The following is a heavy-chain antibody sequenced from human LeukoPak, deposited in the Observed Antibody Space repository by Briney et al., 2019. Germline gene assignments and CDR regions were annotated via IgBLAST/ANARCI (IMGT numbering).Heavy chain of an antibody. CDR2: IGSSGNTI. D-gene: IGHD4-17*01. J-gene: IGHJ6*02. CDR1: GFTFSSYE. Sequence: QAGGSLRLSCAASGFTFSSYEMNWVRQAPGKGLEGVSYIGSSGNTIFYADSVKGRFTISRDNAKISPYLQMNSLRAEDTAVYYCARVYTVTPLYGMDVWGQGTTVTVSS. V-gene: IGHV3-48*03. CDR3: ARVYTVTPLYGMDV.